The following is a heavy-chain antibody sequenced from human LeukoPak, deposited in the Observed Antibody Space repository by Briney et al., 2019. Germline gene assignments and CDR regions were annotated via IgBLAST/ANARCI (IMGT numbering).Heavy chain of an antibody. D-gene: IGHD2-2*01. CDR3: AKGCSSTNCPPDY. J-gene: IGHJ4*02. Sequence: GRSLRLSCAASGFTFDGYAMHWVRQAPGEGPEWVSGITWNSGSMAYADSVKGRFTISRDNAKNSLYLQMNSLRAEDTAFYYCAKGCSSTNCPPDYWGQGTLVTVSS. CDR2: ITWNSGSM. CDR1: GFTFDGYA. V-gene: IGHV3-9*01.